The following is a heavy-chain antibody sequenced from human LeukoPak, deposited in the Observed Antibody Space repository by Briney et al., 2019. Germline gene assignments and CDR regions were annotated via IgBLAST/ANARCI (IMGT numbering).Heavy chain of an antibody. V-gene: IGHV4-59*01. J-gene: IGHJ4*02. CDR3: ARVLGDKWELLGLDY. D-gene: IGHD1-26*01. Sequence: SETLSLTCTVSGGSISSNYWSWIRQPPGKGLEWIGYIYYSGSTNYNPSLKSRVTISVDTSKNQFSLKLSSVTAANTAVYYCARVLGDKWELLGLDYWGQGTLVTVSP. CDR2: IYYSGST. CDR1: GGSISSNY.